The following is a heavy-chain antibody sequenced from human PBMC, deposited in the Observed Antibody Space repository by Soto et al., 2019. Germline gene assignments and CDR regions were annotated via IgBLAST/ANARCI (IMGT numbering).Heavy chain of an antibody. J-gene: IGHJ4*02. CDR3: ARESRYGDYVPYFDY. CDR2: IWYDGSNK. D-gene: IGHD4-17*01. V-gene: IGHV3-33*01. CDR1: GFTFSSYG. Sequence: QVQLVESGGGVVQPGRSLRLSCAASGFTFSSYGMHWVRQAPGKGLEWVAVIWYDGSNKYYADSVKGRFTISRDNSKNSLYLQMNSLRAEDTAVYYFARESRYGDYVPYFDYWGQGTLVTVSS.